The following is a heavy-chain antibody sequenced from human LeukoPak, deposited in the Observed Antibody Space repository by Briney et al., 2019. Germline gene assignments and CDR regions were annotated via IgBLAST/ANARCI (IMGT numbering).Heavy chain of an antibody. CDR1: GFTFSSYG. J-gene: IGHJ4*02. CDR3: ARDVYYGSGSSD. Sequence: GGSLRLSCAASGFTFSSYGMHWVRQAPGKGLEWVAVISYDGSNKYYADSVKGRFTISRDNSKNTLYLQMNSLRAEDTAVYYCARDVYYGSGSSDWGQGTLVTVSS. V-gene: IGHV3-30*03. D-gene: IGHD3-10*01. CDR2: ISYDGSNK.